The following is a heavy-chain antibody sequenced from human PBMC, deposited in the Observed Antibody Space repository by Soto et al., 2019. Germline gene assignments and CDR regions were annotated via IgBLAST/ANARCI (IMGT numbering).Heavy chain of an antibody. D-gene: IGHD1-26*01. Sequence: WAPYRGSFSGYYWRSVRQAPGKEQEWVLSTSSSSVYILYADSVKGRFIISRDNAKNCMYLQMNSLRVEDTAVYYCAPGAPRYSGSSEADYWGQGTLVTVSS. CDR1: RGSFSGYY. V-gene: IGHV3-21*01. J-gene: IGHJ4*02. CDR2: TSSSSVYI. CDR3: APGAPRYSGSSEADY.